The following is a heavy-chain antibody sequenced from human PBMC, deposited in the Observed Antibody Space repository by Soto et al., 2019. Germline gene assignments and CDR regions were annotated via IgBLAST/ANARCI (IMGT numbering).Heavy chain of an antibody. Sequence: SETLSLTCTVSGGSISSYYWSWIRQPPGKGLEWIGYIYYSGSTNYNPSLKSRVTISLDTSKNQFSLKLSSVTAADTAVYYCARGAGRYSSSASYAFDMWGQGTMVTVS. CDR3: ARGAGRYSSSASYAFDM. V-gene: IGHV4-59*08. J-gene: IGHJ3*02. CDR2: IYYSGST. D-gene: IGHD6-13*01. CDR1: GGSISSYY.